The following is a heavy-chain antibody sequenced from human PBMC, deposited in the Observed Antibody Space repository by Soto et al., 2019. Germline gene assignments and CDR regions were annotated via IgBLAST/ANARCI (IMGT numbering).Heavy chain of an antibody. CDR1: GYTFTSYG. Sequence: ASVKVSCKASGYTFTSYGISWVRQAPGQGLEWMGWISAYNDKTTYAQKFQGRLTMTTDTSASTAYMELSSLRSEDTAVYYCARGGSLYWYFDLWGRGTLVTVSS. CDR2: ISAYNDKT. V-gene: IGHV1-18*01. J-gene: IGHJ2*01. CDR3: ARGGSLYWYFDL. D-gene: IGHD1-26*01.